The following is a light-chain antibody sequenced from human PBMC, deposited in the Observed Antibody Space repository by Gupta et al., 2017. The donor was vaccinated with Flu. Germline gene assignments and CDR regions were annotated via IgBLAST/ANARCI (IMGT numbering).Light chain of an antibody. CDR2: DVS. CDR1: QEISDY. J-gene: IGKJ2*02. V-gene: IGKV1-33*01. CDR3: RQYDDLPCT. Sequence: DIQMTQSPSSLSASAGDRVTMTCQASQEISDYLNWYQQKPGHAPKLLIFDVSNGDTGVPSRFSGSGFGTEFTLTITDLQPEDLAIYFCRQYDDLPCTFGQGTKVDI.